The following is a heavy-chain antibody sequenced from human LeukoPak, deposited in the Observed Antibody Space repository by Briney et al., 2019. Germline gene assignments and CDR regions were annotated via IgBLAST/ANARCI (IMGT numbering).Heavy chain of an antibody. CDR2: IIPIFGTA. D-gene: IGHD1-20*01. V-gene: IGHV1-69*05. Sequence: ASVKVSCKASGGTFSSYAISWVRQAPGQGLEWMGGIIPIFGTANYAQKFQGRVTITTDESTSTAYMELSSLRSEDTAVYYCARIHYSPRYNWKHGEASNEHFDYWGQGTLVTVSS. CDR3: ARIHYSPRYNWKHGEASNEHFDY. CDR1: GGTFSSYA. J-gene: IGHJ4*02.